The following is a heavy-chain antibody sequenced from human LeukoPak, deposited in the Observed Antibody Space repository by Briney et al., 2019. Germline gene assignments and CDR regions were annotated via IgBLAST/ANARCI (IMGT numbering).Heavy chain of an antibody. CDR2: INHSGST. CDR3: ARGQPSGWYLMDFDP. J-gene: IGHJ5*02. V-gene: IGHV4-34*01. D-gene: IGHD6-19*01. CDR1: GGSFSGYY. Sequence: SETLSLTCAVYGGSFSGYYWSWIRQPPGKGLEWIGEINHSGSTNYNPSLKSRVTISVDTSKNQFSLKLSSVTAADTAVYYCARGQPSGWYLMDFDPWGQGTLVTVSS.